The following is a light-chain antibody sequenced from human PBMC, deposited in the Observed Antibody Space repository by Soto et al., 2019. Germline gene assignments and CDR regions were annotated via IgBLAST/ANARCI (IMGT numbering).Light chain of an antibody. V-gene: IGKV3-15*01. CDR1: QSVSSN. CDR2: GAS. CDR3: QQYNNWPRIT. J-gene: IGKJ4*01. Sequence: EIVMTQSPATLSVSPGERATLPCRASQSVSSNLAWYQQKPGQAPRLLIYGASTRATGIPARFSGSGSGTEFTLTISSLQSEDFAVYYCQQYNNWPRITFGGGTKVDIK.